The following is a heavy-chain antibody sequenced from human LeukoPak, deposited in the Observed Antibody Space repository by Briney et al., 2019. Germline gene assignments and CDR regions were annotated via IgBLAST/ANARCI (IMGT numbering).Heavy chain of an antibody. CDR3: ARGLGAFDI. CDR2: ISSSSSTI. Sequence: GGSLRLSCAASGFTFSSYSMNWVRQGPGKGLEWVSYISSSSSTIYYADSVKGRFTISRDNAKNSLYLQMTSLRDEDTAVYYCARGLGAFDIWGQGTMVTVSS. V-gene: IGHV3-48*02. D-gene: IGHD3-16*01. J-gene: IGHJ3*02. CDR1: GFTFSSYS.